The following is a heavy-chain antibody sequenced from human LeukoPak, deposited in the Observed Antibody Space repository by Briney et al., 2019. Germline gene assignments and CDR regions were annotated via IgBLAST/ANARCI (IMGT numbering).Heavy chain of an antibody. Sequence: GGSLRLSCAVSGITLSNYGMSWVRPAPGKGLEWVAGISDSGGRTNYADSVKGRFTISRDNPKNTLYLQMNSLRAEDTAVYFCAKRGVVIRVILVGFHKEAYYFDSWGQGALVTVSS. D-gene: IGHD3-22*01. V-gene: IGHV3-23*01. CDR1: GITLSNYG. CDR3: AKRGVVIRVILVGFHKEAYYFDS. J-gene: IGHJ4*02. CDR2: ISDSGGRT.